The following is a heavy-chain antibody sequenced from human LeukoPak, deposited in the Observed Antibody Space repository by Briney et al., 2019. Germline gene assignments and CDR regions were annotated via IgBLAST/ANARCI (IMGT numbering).Heavy chain of an antibody. Sequence: GESLKISCKGSGYSFTSYCIGWVRQMPGKGLEWMGIIYPGDSDTRYSPSFQGQVTISADKSISTAYLQWSSLKASDTAMYYCARFIAAAGNIIDPWGQGTLVTVSS. CDR2: IYPGDSDT. J-gene: IGHJ5*02. CDR3: ARFIAAAGNIIDP. V-gene: IGHV5-51*01. D-gene: IGHD6-13*01. CDR1: GYSFTSYC.